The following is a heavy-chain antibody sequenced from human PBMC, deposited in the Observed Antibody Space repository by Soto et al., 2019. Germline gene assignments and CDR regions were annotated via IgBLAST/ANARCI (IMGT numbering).Heavy chain of an antibody. D-gene: IGHD4-17*01. CDR3: ARQWSLRFHYYGMDV. J-gene: IGHJ6*02. CDR2: IYYSGST. Sequence: SETLSLTCTVSGGSISSSSYYWSWIRQHPGKGLEWIGYIYYSGSTYYNPSLKSRVTISVDTSKNQFSLKLSSVTAADTAVYYCARQWSLRFHYYGMDVWGQGTTVTVSS. V-gene: IGHV4-31*03. CDR1: GGSISSSSYY.